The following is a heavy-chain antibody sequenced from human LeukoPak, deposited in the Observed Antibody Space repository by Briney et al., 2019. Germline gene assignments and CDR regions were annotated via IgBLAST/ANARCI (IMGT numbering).Heavy chain of an antibody. CDR1: GGSISSYY. J-gene: IGHJ4*02. CDR2: IYYSGST. CDR3: ARDHWETTVTNGVDY. Sequence: PSETLSLTCTVSGGSISSYYWSWIRQPPGKGLEWIGYIYYSGSTNYNPSLKSRVTISVDTSKNQFSLKLSSVTAADTAVYYCARDHWETTVTNGVDYWGQGTLVTVSS. D-gene: IGHD4-17*01. V-gene: IGHV4-59*12.